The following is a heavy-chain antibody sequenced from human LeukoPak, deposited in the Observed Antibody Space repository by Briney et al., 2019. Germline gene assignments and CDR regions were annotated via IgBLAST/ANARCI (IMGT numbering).Heavy chain of an antibody. V-gene: IGHV1-69*05. CDR2: IIPIFGTA. D-gene: IGHD6-19*01. CDR1: GGTFSIYA. Sequence: SVKVSCKASGGTFSIYAISWVRQAPGQGLEWMGRIIPIFGTANYAQKFQGRVTITTDESTSTAYMELSSLRSEDTAVYYCAREEPGYSSGWYRDYWGQGTLVTVSS. J-gene: IGHJ4*02. CDR3: AREEPGYSSGWYRDY.